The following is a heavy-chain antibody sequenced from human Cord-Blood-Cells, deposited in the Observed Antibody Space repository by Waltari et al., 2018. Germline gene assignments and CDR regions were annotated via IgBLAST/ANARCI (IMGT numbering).Heavy chain of an antibody. CDR2: ISSSSSTI. D-gene: IGHD5-12*01. V-gene: IGHV3-48*02. Sequence: EVQLVESGGGLVQPGGSLRLSCAASGFPFSSYSMNWVRQAPRKGLELVSYISSSSSTIYYADSVKGRFTISRDNAKNSLYLQMNSLRDEDTAVYYCARDLGYGPPPDYWGQGTLVTVSS. J-gene: IGHJ4*02. CDR1: GFPFSSYS. CDR3: ARDLGYGPPPDY.